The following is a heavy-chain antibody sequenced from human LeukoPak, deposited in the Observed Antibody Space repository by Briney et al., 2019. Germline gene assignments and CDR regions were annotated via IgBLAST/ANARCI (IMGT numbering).Heavy chain of an antibody. CDR3: AREVYFTMVRGPFDY. Sequence: SVKVSCKASGGTFSSYAISCVRQAPGQGFEWMGRIVPILGIANYAQKFQGRVTITADKSTSTVYMELSSLRSEDTAVYYCAREVYFTMVRGPFDYWGQGTLVTVSS. V-gene: IGHV1-69*04. CDR2: IVPILGIA. D-gene: IGHD3-10*01. J-gene: IGHJ4*02. CDR1: GGTFSSYA.